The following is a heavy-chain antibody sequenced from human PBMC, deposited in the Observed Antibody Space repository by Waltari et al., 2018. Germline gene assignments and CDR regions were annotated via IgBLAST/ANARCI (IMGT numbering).Heavy chain of an antibody. J-gene: IGHJ4*02. Sequence: EVQLVESGGGLVQPGRSLRLSCTSSGFTFGDCAISWFRQAPGKGLEWVGFIRSKTYGGTTEFDESVKGRFTISRDDSKSIAYLQMNSLKTEDTAVYYCTRDSRIAAAGVYYFDYWGQGTLVTVSS. D-gene: IGHD6-13*01. CDR2: IRSKTYGGTT. CDR1: GFTFGDCA. CDR3: TRDSRIAAAGVYYFDY. V-gene: IGHV3-49*03.